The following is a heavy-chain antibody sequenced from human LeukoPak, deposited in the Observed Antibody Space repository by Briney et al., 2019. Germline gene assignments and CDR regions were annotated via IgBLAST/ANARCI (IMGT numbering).Heavy chain of an antibody. D-gene: IGHD3/OR15-3a*01. J-gene: IGHJ6*02. V-gene: IGHV1-46*01. CDR1: GGTFSSYA. Sequence: ASVKVSCKASGGTFSSYAISWVRQASGQGLEWMGIINPSGGSTSYAQKFQGRVTMTRDTSTSTVYMELSSLRSEDTAVYYCARDLELHYERSLGLGLVPTFYYYYGMDVWGQGTTVTVSS. CDR2: INPSGGST. CDR3: ARDLELHYERSLGLGLVPTFYYYYGMDV.